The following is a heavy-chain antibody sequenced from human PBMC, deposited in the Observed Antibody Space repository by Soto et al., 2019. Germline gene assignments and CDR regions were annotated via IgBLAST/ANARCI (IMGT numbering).Heavy chain of an antibody. Sequence: SETLSLTCTVSGGSISSYYWSWIRQPPGKGLEWIGYIYYSGSTNYNPSLKSRVTISVDTSKNQFSLKLSSVTAADTAVYYCARMVGNVAAAGYYYYYGMDVGGQGTTVTVSS. D-gene: IGHD6-13*01. CDR3: ARMVGNVAAAGYYYYYGMDV. CDR2: IYYSGST. CDR1: GGSISSYY. V-gene: IGHV4-59*08. J-gene: IGHJ6*02.